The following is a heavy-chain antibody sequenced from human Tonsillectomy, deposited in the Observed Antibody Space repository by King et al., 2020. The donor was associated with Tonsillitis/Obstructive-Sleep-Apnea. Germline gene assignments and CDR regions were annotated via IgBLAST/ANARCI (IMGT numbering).Heavy chain of an antibody. J-gene: IGHJ5*02. Sequence: QLVQSGAEVKKPGASVKVSCKASGYTFTSYGISWVRQAPGQGLEWMGWISAYNGNTNFAQKLQGRVTMTTDPSTSTAYMELRSLRSDDTAVYYCARAFCSTTSCHANWFDPWGQGTLVTVSS. D-gene: IGHD2-2*01. CDR3: ARAFCSTTSCHANWFDP. V-gene: IGHV1-18*01. CDR1: GYTFTSYG. CDR2: ISAYNGNT.